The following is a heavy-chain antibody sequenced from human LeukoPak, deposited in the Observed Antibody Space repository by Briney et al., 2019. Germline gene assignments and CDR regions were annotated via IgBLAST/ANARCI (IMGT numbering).Heavy chain of an antibody. D-gene: IGHD6-19*01. CDR3: ARDPSGDSSGWGGY. CDR2: MNPNSGRT. CDR1: GYTLTSYD. Sequence: ASVKVSCKASGYTLTSYDINWVRQATGQGLEWMGWMNPNSGRTGYAQNFQGRITITRNTSISTAYMELSSLRSEDTAVYYCARDPSGDSSGWGGYWGQGTLVTVSS. V-gene: IGHV1-8*01. J-gene: IGHJ4*02.